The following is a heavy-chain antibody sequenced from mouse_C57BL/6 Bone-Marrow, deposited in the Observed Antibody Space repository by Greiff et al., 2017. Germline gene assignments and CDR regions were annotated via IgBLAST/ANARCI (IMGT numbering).Heavy chain of an antibody. CDR2: IDPNSGGT. J-gene: IGHJ4*01. V-gene: IGHV1-72*01. CDR1: GYTFTSYW. D-gene: IGHD1-1*01. CDR3: ARSLLLLRPYYDAMDY. Sequence: QVQLQQPGAELVKPGASVKLSCKASGYTFTSYWMHWVKQRPGRGLEWIGRIDPNSGGTKYNEKFKSKATLTVDKPSSTAYMQLSSLTSEDSAVYYCARSLLLLRPYYDAMDYWGQGTSVTVSS.